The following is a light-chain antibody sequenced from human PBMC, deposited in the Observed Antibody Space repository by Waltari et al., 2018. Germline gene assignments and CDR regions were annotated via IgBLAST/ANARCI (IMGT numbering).Light chain of an antibody. Sequence: QSALTQPASVSGSPGQSITLSCTGTSTDVGNYNLVSWYQQSPGKAPKVMIYDDNRRPSGVSDRFSGSKSGNTASLTISGVQAEDEADYYCCSYAGSYTWVFGGGTKLTVL. J-gene: IGLJ3*02. CDR1: STDVGNYNL. V-gene: IGLV2-23*01. CDR3: CSYAGSYTWV. CDR2: DDN.